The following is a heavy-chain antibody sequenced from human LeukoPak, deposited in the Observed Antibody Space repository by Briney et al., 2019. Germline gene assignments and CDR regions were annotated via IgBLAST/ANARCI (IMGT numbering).Heavy chain of an antibody. Sequence: PSETLSLTCSVSGGSINSYYWTWIRQPPGKGLEWIGYVYYSGSTNYNPSLKSRVTISVDLSKNQFSLKLSSVTAADTAVYYCARDGGYYGDYMYYFDYWGQGALVTVSS. D-gene: IGHD4-17*01. V-gene: IGHV4-59*01. J-gene: IGHJ4*02. CDR1: GGSINSYY. CDR2: VYYSGST. CDR3: ARDGGYYGDYMYYFDY.